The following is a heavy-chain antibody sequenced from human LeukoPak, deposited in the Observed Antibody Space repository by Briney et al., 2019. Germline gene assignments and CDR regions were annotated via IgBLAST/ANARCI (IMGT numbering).Heavy chain of an antibody. CDR2: ISWNSGSM. CDR1: GFTFDDYA. V-gene: IGHV3-9*01. CDR3: AKDISGIAAAGSWFDP. D-gene: IGHD6-13*01. J-gene: IGHJ5*02. Sequence: SLRLSCAASGFTFDDYAMHWVRQAPGKGLEWVSGISWNSGSMGYADSVKGRFTISRDNAKNSLYLQMNSLRAEDTALYYCAKDISGIAAAGSWFDPWGQGTLVTVSS.